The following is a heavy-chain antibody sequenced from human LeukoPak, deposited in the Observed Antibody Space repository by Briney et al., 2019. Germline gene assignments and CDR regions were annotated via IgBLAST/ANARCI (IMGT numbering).Heavy chain of an antibody. CDR1: GFTFSSYG. J-gene: IGHJ6*03. Sequence: GGSLRLSCAASGFTFSSYGMSWVRQAPGKGLEWVSAISGSGTSTYYADSVKGRFTVSRDNSENTLYLQMNSLRAEDTAVYYCAKRRGLELTYYYHMDVWGKGTTVTVSS. CDR3: AKRRGLELTYYYHMDV. CDR2: ISGSGTST. V-gene: IGHV3-23*01. D-gene: IGHD1-7*01.